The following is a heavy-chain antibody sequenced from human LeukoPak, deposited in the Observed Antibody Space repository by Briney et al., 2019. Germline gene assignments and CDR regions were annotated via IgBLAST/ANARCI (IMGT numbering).Heavy chain of an antibody. CDR3: ARGYDSSGYYYDAFDI. V-gene: IGHV3-21*01. J-gene: IGHJ3*02. CDR2: ISSSSNYI. Sequence: GGSLRLSCAASGFTLSDYSMNWVRQAPGKGLEWVSSISSSSNYIYYADSVKGRFTISRDNAKNTLYLQMNSLRAEDTAVYYCARGYDSSGYYYDAFDIWGQGTMVTVSS. CDR1: GFTLSDYS. D-gene: IGHD3-22*01.